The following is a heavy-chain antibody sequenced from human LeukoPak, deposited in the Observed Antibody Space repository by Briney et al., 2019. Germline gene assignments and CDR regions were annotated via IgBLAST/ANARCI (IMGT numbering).Heavy chain of an antibody. V-gene: IGHV1-46*01. Sequence: ASVTVSCKASGYTFTSYYMHWVRQAPGQGLEWMGIINPSGGSTSYAQKFQGRVTMTRDTSTSTVYMELSSLRSEDTAVYYCARDMVPRIVVVVAAPTPLYYYYGMDVWGQGTTVTVSS. D-gene: IGHD2-15*01. J-gene: IGHJ6*02. CDR3: ARDMVPRIVVVVAAPTPLYYYYGMDV. CDR1: GYTFTSYY. CDR2: INPSGGST.